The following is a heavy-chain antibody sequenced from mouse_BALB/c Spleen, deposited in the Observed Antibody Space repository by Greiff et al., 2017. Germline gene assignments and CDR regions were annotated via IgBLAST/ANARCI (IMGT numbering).Heavy chain of an antibody. J-gene: IGHJ4*01. V-gene: IGHV5-17*02. CDR2: ISSGSSTI. D-gene: IGHD1-2*01. Sequence: EVKLVESGGGLVQPGGSRKLSCAASGFSFSSFGMHWVRQAPGKGLEWVAYISSGSSTIYYADTVKGRITISRDNPKNTLFLQMTSLRSEDPATDNYERDGNGNHPYAMDYWGQGTSVTVSS. CDR1: GFSFSSFG. CDR3: ERDGNGNHPYAMDY.